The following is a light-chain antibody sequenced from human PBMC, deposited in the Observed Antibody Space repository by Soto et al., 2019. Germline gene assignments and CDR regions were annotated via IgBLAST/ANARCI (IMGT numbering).Light chain of an antibody. Sequence: EIQITHSPSSRSAPVVDRVTLTFRASQTITSDLNWYQQRPGKAPKLLIYAASNLQSGVPSRFSGSGSGTDFTLTISSLQPEDFATYYCQKSYSTPWKFGQGTKVDIK. V-gene: IGKV1-39*01. CDR2: AAS. CDR1: QTITSD. CDR3: QKSYSTPWK. J-gene: IGKJ1*01.